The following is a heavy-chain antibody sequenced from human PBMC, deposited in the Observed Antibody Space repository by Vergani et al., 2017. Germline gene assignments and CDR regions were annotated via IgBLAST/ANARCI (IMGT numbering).Heavy chain of an antibody. CDR3: ARFYYYDSSGYPTDAFDI. Sequence: QVQLVQSGAEVKKPGSSVKVSCKASGGTFSSYAISWVRQAPGQGLEWMGGIIPIFGTANYAQKFQGRVTITADESTSTAYMELSSLRSEDTAVYYCARFYYYDSSGYPTDAFDIWGQGTMVTVSS. D-gene: IGHD3-22*01. CDR2: IIPIFGTA. V-gene: IGHV1-69*01. CDR1: GGTFSSYA. J-gene: IGHJ3*02.